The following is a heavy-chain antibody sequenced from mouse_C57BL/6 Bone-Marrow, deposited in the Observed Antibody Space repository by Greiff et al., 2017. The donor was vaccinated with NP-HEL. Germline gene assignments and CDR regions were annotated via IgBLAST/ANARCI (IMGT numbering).Heavy chain of an antibody. CDR1: GYTFTSYW. D-gene: IGHD1-1*01. CDR3: ARSHYGSSPDY. Sequence: HVQLQQPGAELVRPGSSVKLSCKASGYTFTSYWMDWVKQRPGQGLEWIGNIYPSDSETHYNQKFKDKATLTVDKSSSTAYMQLSSLTSEDSVVYYCARSHYGSSPDYWGQGTTLTVSS. J-gene: IGHJ2*01. V-gene: IGHV1-61*01. CDR2: IYPSDSET.